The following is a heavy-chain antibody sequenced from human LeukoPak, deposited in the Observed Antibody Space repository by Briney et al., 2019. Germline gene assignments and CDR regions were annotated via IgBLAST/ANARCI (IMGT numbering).Heavy chain of an antibody. D-gene: IGHD3-10*01. CDR3: ARSYFGEPADH. Sequence: GGSLRLSCEASRFTFSGFTMHWVRQAPGKGLEWVAAIEYDERKKYYADFVKGRFSTSRDNSRNTLYLRMNSLRPEDTALYYCARSYFGEPADHWGQGTLVTVSS. CDR1: RFTFSGFT. V-gene: IGHV3-30*04. CDR2: IEYDERKK. J-gene: IGHJ4*02.